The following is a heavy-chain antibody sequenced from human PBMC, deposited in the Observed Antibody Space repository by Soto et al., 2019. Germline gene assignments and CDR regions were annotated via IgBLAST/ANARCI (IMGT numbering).Heavy chain of an antibody. D-gene: IGHD3-22*01. CDR1: GYSFTSYW. Sequence: GESLKISCKGSGYSFTSYWIGWVRQMPGKGLEWMGIIYPGDSDTRYSPSFQGQVTISADKSISTAYLQWSSLKASDTAMYYCATHYYDSSGYYYLDYWGQGTLVTVSS. CDR2: IYPGDSDT. J-gene: IGHJ4*02. V-gene: IGHV5-51*01. CDR3: ATHYYDSSGYYYLDY.